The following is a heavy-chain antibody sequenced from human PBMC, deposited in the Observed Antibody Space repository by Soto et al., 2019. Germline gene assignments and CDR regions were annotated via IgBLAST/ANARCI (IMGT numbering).Heavy chain of an antibody. CDR2: VIPVFGLA. Sequence: QAQVVQSGAEVRKPGSSVKLSCKSSGGTFSSYAISWVRQAPGQGLEWMGGVIPVFGLATYAQKVQGRVTITADKSTNTAYMEVSSLRSEDTAVYYCARGKSYYGSGKGIYDYYSLDVWGQGTTVTVSS. CDR1: GGTFSSYA. V-gene: IGHV1-69*17. J-gene: IGHJ6*02. D-gene: IGHD3-10*01. CDR3: ARGKSYYGSGKGIYDYYSLDV.